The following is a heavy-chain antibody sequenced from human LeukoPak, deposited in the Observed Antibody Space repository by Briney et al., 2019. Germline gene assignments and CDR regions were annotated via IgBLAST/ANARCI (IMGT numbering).Heavy chain of an antibody. CDR1: GFTISSYA. CDR3: AKQRVSNGYYYFDY. Sequence: PGGSLRLSCAASGFTISSYAMSWVRQAPGKGLEWVSSFSRGASTDYADSVKGRFTISRDNPKNTVYLQMNSLRAEDTAVYYCAKQRVSNGYYYFDYWGQGTLVTVSS. CDR2: FSRGAST. J-gene: IGHJ4*02. D-gene: IGHD3-22*01. V-gene: IGHV3-23*01.